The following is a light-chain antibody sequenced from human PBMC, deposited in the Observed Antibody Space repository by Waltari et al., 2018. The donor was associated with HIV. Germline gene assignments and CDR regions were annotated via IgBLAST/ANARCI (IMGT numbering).Light chain of an antibody. CDR3: QSADNSGTWV. Sequence: SYELTQPPSVSVSPGQTARITCSGDELPKQYAYWYQQKPGQAPILVIYKDHERPSGIPERFSGSSSGTTVTLTISGVQAEDEADYYCQSADNSGTWVFGGGTKLTVL. CDR1: ELPKQY. V-gene: IGLV3-25*03. J-gene: IGLJ3*02. CDR2: KDH.